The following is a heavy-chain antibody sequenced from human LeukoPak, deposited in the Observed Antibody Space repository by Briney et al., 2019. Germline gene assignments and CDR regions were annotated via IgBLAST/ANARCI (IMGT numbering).Heavy chain of an antibody. J-gene: IGHJ4*02. CDR3: ARDRAAAGSVDY. D-gene: IGHD6-13*01. CDR1: GYSISSGYY. Sequence: SETLSLTCAVSGYSISSGYYWGWIQQPPGKGLEWIGSIYHSGSTYYNPSLKSRVTISVDTSKNQFSLKLSSVTAADTAVYYCARDRAAAGSVDYWGQGTLVTVSS. V-gene: IGHV4-38-2*02. CDR2: IYHSGST.